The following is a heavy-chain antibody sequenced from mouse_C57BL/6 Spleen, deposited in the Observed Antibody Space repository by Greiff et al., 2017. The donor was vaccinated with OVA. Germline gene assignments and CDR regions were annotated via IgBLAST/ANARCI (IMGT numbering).Heavy chain of an antibody. Sequence: QVQLQQPGAELVKPGASVKLSCKASGYTFTSYWMHWVKQRPGRGLEWIGRIDPNSGGTKYNEKFKSKATLTVDKPSSTAYMQLSSLTSEDSAVYYCARGLFITTVVAPVDYWGQGTTLTVSS. D-gene: IGHD1-1*01. CDR1: GYTFTSYW. CDR3: ARGLFITTVVAPVDY. J-gene: IGHJ2*01. V-gene: IGHV1-72*01. CDR2: IDPNSGGT.